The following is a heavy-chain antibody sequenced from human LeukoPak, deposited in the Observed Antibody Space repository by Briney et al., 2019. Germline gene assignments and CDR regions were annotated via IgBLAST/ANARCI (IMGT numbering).Heavy chain of an antibody. CDR1: GFTFSSYA. Sequence: GGSLRLSCAASGFTFSSYAMSWVRQAPGKGLEWVSYISNSDNTVHYADSVKGRFTISRDNAKNSLYLQMNSLRAEDTAVYYCAGPRMPRGGGFAYWGQGTLVTVSS. D-gene: IGHD3-10*01. CDR3: AGPRMPRGGGFAY. J-gene: IGHJ4*02. V-gene: IGHV3-48*03. CDR2: ISNSDNTV.